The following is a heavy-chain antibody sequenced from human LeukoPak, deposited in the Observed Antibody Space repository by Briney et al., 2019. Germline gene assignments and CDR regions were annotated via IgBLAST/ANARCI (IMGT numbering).Heavy chain of an antibody. Sequence: GGSLRLSCAASGFTFSSYSMNWVRQAPGKGLEWVSSISSSSSYIYYADSVKGRFTISRDNAKNSLYLQMNSLRAEDTAVYYCARDCSGGSCYPWAWFDPWGQGTLATLSS. CDR3: ARDCSGGSCYPWAWFDP. J-gene: IGHJ5*02. V-gene: IGHV3-21*01. CDR1: GFTFSSYS. D-gene: IGHD2-15*01. CDR2: ISSSSSYI.